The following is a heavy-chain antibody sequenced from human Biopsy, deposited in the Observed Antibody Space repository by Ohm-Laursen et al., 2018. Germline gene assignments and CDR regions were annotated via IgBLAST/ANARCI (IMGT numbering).Heavy chain of an antibody. V-gene: IGHV3-11*01. CDR1: GLIFRDYY. Sequence: GSLRLSCTASGLIFRDYYMSWIRQAPGKGLEWIAYISARDGVVYYADSVKGRFTISRDNTNNSLYLQMTSLRPEDTAVSYCARGKYKDFSTGLPRPYHYTLDFWGPGTTVTVSS. J-gene: IGHJ6*02. D-gene: IGHD3-22*01. CDR3: ARGKYKDFSTGLPRPYHYTLDF. CDR2: ISARDGVV.